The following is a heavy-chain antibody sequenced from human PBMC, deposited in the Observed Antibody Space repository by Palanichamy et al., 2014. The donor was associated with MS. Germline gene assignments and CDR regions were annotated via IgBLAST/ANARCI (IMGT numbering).Heavy chain of an antibody. D-gene: IGHD3-9*01. V-gene: IGHV3-21*01. CDR2: ISSNSGYK. J-gene: IGHJ6*02. Sequence: APGKGLEWVSSISSNSGYKWHADSVKGRFTISRDNAKNSLYLQMNSLRAEDTAVYYCARDHRIDWLLPHANYYGMDVWGQGTTVTVSS. CDR3: ARDHRIDWLLPHANYYGMDV.